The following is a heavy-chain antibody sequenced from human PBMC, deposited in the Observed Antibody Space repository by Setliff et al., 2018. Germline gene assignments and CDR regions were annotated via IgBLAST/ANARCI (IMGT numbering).Heavy chain of an antibody. CDR2: IIPILGTT. CDR1: GGTFSSYT. V-gene: IGHV1-69*08. CDR3: ARANYYDSSGHSVYGMDV. D-gene: IGHD3-22*01. Sequence: SVKVSCKASGGTFSSYTIGWVRQAPGQGLEWMGRIIPILGTTNNAQKFQGRVTITADESTSTAYMELSSLRSEDTAVYYCARANYYDSSGHSVYGMDVWGQGTTVTVSS. J-gene: IGHJ6*02.